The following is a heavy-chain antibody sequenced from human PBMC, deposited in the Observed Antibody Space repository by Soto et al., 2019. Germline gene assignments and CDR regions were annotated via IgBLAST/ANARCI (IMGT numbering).Heavy chain of an antibody. D-gene: IGHD4-17*01. CDR1: GFTFNRHG. CDR2: ISYDGSKI. V-gene: IGHV3-30*18. Sequence: QVQLVESGGGVVQPGRSLRLSCVASGFTFNRHGMHWVRQAPGKGLEWVAAISYDGSKIYYADSVKGRFTISRDNSKNAQYLQMNSLRAEDTAVYYCAKDLYTVTAQFYYFYSVDVWGQGTTVTVSS. CDR3: AKDLYTVTAQFYYFYSVDV. J-gene: IGHJ6*02.